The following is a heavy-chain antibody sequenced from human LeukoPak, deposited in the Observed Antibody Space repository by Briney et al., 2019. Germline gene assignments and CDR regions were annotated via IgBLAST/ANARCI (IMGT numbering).Heavy chain of an antibody. Sequence: SVKVSCKASGGTFSKYTISWVRQRPGQGLEWMGGITPLFGTANYAQKFQGRVTVTADESASTAYMELSSLRSEDTAVYYCARDSSDIRSLTAHWGQGTLVTVSS. V-gene: IGHV1-69*13. CDR2: ITPLFGTA. CDR1: GGTFSKYT. CDR3: ARDSSDIRSLTAH. D-gene: IGHD2-15*01. J-gene: IGHJ1*01.